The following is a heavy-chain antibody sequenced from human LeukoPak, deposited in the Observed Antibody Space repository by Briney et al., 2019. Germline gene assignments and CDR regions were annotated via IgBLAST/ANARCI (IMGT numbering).Heavy chain of an antibody. CDR1: GGSISSGGYY. J-gene: IGHJ4*02. Sequence: PSETLSLTCTVSGGSISSGGYYWSWIRQHPGKGLEWIGYIYYSGSTYYNPSLKSRVTISVDTSKNQFSLKLSSVTAADTAVYYCARVLSYQGDGYYFDYWGQGTLVTVSS. V-gene: IGHV4-31*03. CDR2: IYYSGST. CDR3: ARVLSYQGDGYYFDY. D-gene: IGHD5-24*01.